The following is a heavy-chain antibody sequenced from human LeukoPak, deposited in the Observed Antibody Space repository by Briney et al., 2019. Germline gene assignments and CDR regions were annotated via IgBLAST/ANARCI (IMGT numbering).Heavy chain of an antibody. CDR2: IYASGGT. CDR1: SGSINSGSYY. V-gene: IGHV4-61*09. J-gene: IGHJ4*02. Sequence: SETLSLTCTVSSGSINSGSYYWTWIRQPAGKRLEWIGHIYASGGTNYNPSLKSRVTISLDTSKSQFSLKLSSVTAADTAVYYCARGGPWLQSYYFDYWGQGILVTVSS. CDR3: ARGGPWLQSYYFDY. D-gene: IGHD5-24*01.